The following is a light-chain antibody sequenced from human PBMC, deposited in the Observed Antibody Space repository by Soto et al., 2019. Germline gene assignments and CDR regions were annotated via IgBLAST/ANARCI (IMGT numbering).Light chain of an antibody. CDR2: DVS. CDR3: QQTYSPPLT. V-gene: IGKV1-39*01. Sequence: DVQRTHSPSSLSASVGDRVTITCRASQRVSAFLNWYQQKPGEAPKLLIFDVSVLESGVPSRFSASGSETDFTLSITSLQPEDFATYYCQQTYSPPLTFGPGTKVDIK. J-gene: IGKJ3*01. CDR1: QRVSAF.